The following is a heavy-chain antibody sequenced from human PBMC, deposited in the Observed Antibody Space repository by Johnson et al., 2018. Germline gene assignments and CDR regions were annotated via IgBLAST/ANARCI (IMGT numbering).Heavy chain of an antibody. V-gene: IGHV1-69*02. J-gene: IGHJ6*02. Sequence: QVQLVQSGAEVKKPGSSVKVSCKASGGTFSSYTISWVRQAPGQGLEWMVRIIPILGIANYAQKFQGRVTITADKSTSTAYMELSSLRSEDTAVYYCASWWPAVVYNGMDGWGQGTTVTVSS. CDR1: GGTFSSYT. D-gene: IGHD2-15*01. CDR2: IIPILGIA. CDR3: ASWWPAVVYNGMDG.